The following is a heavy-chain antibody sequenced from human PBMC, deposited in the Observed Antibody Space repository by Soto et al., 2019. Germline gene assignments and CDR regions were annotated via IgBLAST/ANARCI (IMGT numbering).Heavy chain of an antibody. Sequence: SETLSLTCTVSGGSISINYWTLIRQPPGKGLEWIGYVYNSGSTNYNPSLKSRVTISEDTSKSQFSLKVNSMTAADTAVYYCERYRREAVAGYTPDNWGQGTXVTVSS. J-gene: IGHJ4*02. CDR1: GGSISINY. V-gene: IGHV4-59*01. CDR2: VYNSGST. D-gene: IGHD6-13*01. CDR3: ERYRREAVAGYTPDN.